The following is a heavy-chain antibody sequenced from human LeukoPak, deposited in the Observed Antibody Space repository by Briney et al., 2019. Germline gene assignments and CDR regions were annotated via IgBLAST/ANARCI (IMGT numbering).Heavy chain of an antibody. J-gene: IGHJ4*02. D-gene: IGHD3-3*01. V-gene: IGHV1-69*13. CDR2: IIPIFDTA. CDR1: GGTFSSYS. CDR3: ARVVKYYDFWSGYYDY. Sequence: SVKVSCRASGGTFSSYSISWVRQAPGQGLEWMGGIIPIFDTADYAQKFQGRVTITADESTSTAYMELSSLRSEDTAVYYCARVVKYYDFWSGYYDYWGQGTLVTVSS.